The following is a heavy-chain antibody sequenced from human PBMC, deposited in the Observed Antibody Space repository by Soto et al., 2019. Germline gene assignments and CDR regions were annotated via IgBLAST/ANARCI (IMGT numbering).Heavy chain of an antibody. J-gene: IGHJ6*02. V-gene: IGHV3-30-3*01. D-gene: IGHD1-26*01. CDR1: GFTFSSYA. Sequence: QVQLVESGGGVVQPGRSLRLSCAASGFTFSSYAMHWVRQAPGKGLEWVAVISYDGSNKYYADSVKGRFTISRDNSKNTLYLQMNSLRAEDTAVYYCARGGSFIEYYYYGMDVCGQGTTVTVSS. CDR3: ARGGSFIEYYYYGMDV. CDR2: ISYDGSNK.